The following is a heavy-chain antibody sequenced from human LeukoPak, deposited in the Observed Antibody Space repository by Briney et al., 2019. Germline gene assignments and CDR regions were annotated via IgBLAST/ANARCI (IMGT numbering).Heavy chain of an antibody. CDR1: GYSFTSYW. D-gene: IGHD2-2*01. CDR3: ARQRRTAAEGMYYFDY. J-gene: IGHJ4*02. CDR2: IYPGDSDT. V-gene: IGHV5-51*01. Sequence: GESLKISCKGSGYSFTSYWIGWVRQMPGKGLEWMAIIYPGDSDTRYSPSFQGQVTISADKSISTAYLQWSSLKASDTAMYYCARQRRTAAEGMYYFDYWGQGTLVTVSS.